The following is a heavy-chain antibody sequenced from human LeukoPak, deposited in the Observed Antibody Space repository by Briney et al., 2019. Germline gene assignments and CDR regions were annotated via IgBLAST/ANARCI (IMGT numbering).Heavy chain of an antibody. CDR3: ARLISLTTPPYFYYDMDV. D-gene: IGHD1-1*01. CDR2: ISPYNGNI. Sequence: ASVKVSCKTSGYTFSNYDITWVRQAPGQGLEWMGWISPYNGNINYAQNIQGRVTMTTDTSTSTAYMELRSLRFDDTAVYYCARLISLTTPPYFYYDMDVWGQGTTVIVSS. CDR1: GYTFSNYD. J-gene: IGHJ6*02. V-gene: IGHV1-18*01.